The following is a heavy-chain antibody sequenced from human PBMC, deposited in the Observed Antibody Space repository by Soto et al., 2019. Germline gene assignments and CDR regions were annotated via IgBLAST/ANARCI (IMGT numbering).Heavy chain of an antibody. D-gene: IGHD2-2*01. CDR1: RFTFSSYA. CDR2: IAGNDAGA. J-gene: IGHJ4*02. V-gene: IGHV3-23*01. Sequence: EVQLLESGGGLVQPGGSLRLSCAASRFTFSSYAMSWVRQPPGQGLQWVSTIAGNDAGADFAESVRGRFTISRDNSKNTLYLQMDSLRGEDTAIYYCAKDSLSSSTWHLYHFDHWGQGTLVTVSS. CDR3: AKDSLSSSTWHLYHFDH.